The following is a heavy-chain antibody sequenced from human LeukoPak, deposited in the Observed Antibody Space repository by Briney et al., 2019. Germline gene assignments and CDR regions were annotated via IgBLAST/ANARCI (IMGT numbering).Heavy chain of an antibody. J-gene: IGHJ6*03. CDR2: IYSGGST. Sequence: GGSLRLSCVASGFTVSSNYMSWVRQAPGKGLEWVSVIYSGGSTYYADSVKGRFTISRDNSKNALYLQMNSLRAEDTAVYYCARDGVRAYCGGDCMDVWGKGTTVTISS. D-gene: IGHD2-21*01. CDR3: ARDGVRAYCGGDCMDV. V-gene: IGHV3-66*01. CDR1: GFTVSSNY.